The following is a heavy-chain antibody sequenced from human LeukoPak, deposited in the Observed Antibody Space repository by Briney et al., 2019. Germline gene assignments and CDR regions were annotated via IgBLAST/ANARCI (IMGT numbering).Heavy chain of an antibody. CDR2: IYYSGST. CDR1: GGSISSYC. Sequence: SETLSLTCTVSGGSISSYCWSWIRQPPGKGLEWIGYIYYSGSTNYNPSLKSRVTISVDTSKNQFSLKLSSVTAADTAVYYCARLDTTGDYWGQGTLVTVSS. J-gene: IGHJ4*02. CDR3: ARLDTTGDY. V-gene: IGHV4-59*01. D-gene: IGHD5-18*01.